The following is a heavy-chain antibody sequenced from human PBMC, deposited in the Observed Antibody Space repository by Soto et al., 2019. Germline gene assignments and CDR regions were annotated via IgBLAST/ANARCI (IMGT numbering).Heavy chain of an antibody. CDR2: ISADNGNT. Sequence: QVQLVQSGAEVKKPGASVKVSCKASGYTFTRYNMHWVCQAPGPSLEWMGRISADNGNTKYSQKFQGRVTITGDTSATTADMELSSLGSEDTAVYYCAREGGDGWGYHYYGMDVWGQGTTVTVSS. CDR3: AREGGDGWGYHYYGMDV. CDR1: GYTFTRYN. J-gene: IGHJ6*02. V-gene: IGHV1-3*01. D-gene: IGHD3-16*01.